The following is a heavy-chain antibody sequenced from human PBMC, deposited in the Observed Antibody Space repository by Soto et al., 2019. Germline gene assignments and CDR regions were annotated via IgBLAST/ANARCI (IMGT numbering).Heavy chain of an antibody. CDR2: IYYSGST. CDR1: GGSISSGDYY. D-gene: IGHD2-2*02. CDR3: ARALLGYCSSTSCYTDYGMDV. V-gene: IGHV4-30-4*01. Sequence: SETLSLTCTVSGGSISSGDYYWSWIRQPPGKGLEWIGYIYYSGSTYYNPSLKSRVTISVDTSKNQFSLKLSSVTAADTAVYYCARALLGYCSSTSCYTDYGMDVWGQGTTVTVSS. J-gene: IGHJ6*02.